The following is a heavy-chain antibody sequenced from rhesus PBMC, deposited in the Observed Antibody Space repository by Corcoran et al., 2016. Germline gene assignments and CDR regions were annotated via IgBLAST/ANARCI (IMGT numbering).Heavy chain of an antibody. J-gene: IGHJ4*01. D-gene: IGHD2-39*02. Sequence: QVQLQESGPGLVKPSETLSLTCAVSGGSIRSNYWSWLRQAPGKGLEWIGRIYGTGGSTDAHTSRNSRVTSSADTYKNECSLKLSSVTAADTAVYDCAKFLGGVCYYWGQGVLVTVSS. CDR1: GGSIRSNY. CDR2: IYGTGGST. V-gene: IGHV4-160*01. CDR3: AKFLGGVCYY.